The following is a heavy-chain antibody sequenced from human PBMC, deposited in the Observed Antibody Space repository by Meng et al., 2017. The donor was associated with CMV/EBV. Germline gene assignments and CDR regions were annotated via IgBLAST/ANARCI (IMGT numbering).Heavy chain of an antibody. J-gene: IGHJ1*01. V-gene: IGHV4-39*01. Sequence: SETLSLTCTVSGGSISSSSYYWGWIRQPPGKGLEWIGSIYCSGSTYYNPSLKSRVTISVDTSKNQFSLKLSSVTAADTAVYYCARLGQYRYFQHWGQGTLVTVSS. CDR2: IYCSGST. CDR1: GGSISSSSYY. D-gene: IGHD3-16*01. CDR3: ARLGQYRYFQH.